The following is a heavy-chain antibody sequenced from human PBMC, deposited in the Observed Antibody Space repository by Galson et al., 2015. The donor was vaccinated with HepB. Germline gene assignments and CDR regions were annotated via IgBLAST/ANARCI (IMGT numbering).Heavy chain of an antibody. CDR2: ISSSSSYI. CDR3: ARGIAARTGVAFDI. CDR1: GFTFSSYS. V-gene: IGHV3-21*01. D-gene: IGHD6-6*01. Sequence: SLRLSCAASGFTFSSYSMNWVRQAPGKGLEWVSSISSSSSYIYYADSVKGRFTISRDNAKNSLYLQMNSLRAEDTAVYYCARGIAARTGVAFDIWGQGTMVTVSS. J-gene: IGHJ3*02.